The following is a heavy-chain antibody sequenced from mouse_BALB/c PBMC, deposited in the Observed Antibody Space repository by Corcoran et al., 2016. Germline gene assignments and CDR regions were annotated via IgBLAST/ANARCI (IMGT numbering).Heavy chain of an antibody. Sequence: EVQLQRSGPELVKPGASVKMSCKASGYTFTSYVMHWVKQKPGQGLEWIGYINPYNDGTKYNEKFKGKATLTSDKSSSTAYMELSSLTSEDSAVYYCARNYGSSQAWFAYWGQGTLVTVSA. CDR2: INPYNDGT. J-gene: IGHJ3*01. CDR1: GYTFTSYV. D-gene: IGHD1-1*01. V-gene: IGHV1S136*01. CDR3: ARNYGSSQAWFAY.